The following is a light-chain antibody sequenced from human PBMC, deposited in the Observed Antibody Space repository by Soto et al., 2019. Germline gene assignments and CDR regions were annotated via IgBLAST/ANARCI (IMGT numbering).Light chain of an antibody. CDR1: QGISNY. CDR2: AAS. V-gene: IGKV1-27*01. CDR3: HKYNHAPS. J-gene: IGKJ4*01. Sequence: DIQMTQSPSSLSASVGDRVTITCRASQGISNYLAWYQQKPGKVPELLIYAASTLQSGVPSRFSGSGSGTELSLTISGLQAEAVATYYCHKYNHAPSFGGGTKVEI.